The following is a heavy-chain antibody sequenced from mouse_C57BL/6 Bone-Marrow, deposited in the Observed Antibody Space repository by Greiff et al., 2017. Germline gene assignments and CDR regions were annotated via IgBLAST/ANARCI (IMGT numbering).Heavy chain of an antibody. CDR2: IDPETGGT. D-gene: IGHD2-2*01. Sequence: QVQLQQSGAELVRPGASVTLSCKASGYTFTDYEMHWVKQTPVHGLEWIGAIDPETGGTAYNQKFKGKAILTADKSSSTAYMELRSLTSEDSAVYYCTSLWLRDWYFDVWGTGTTVTVSS. CDR1: GYTFTDYE. CDR3: TSLWLRDWYFDV. J-gene: IGHJ1*03. V-gene: IGHV1-15*01.